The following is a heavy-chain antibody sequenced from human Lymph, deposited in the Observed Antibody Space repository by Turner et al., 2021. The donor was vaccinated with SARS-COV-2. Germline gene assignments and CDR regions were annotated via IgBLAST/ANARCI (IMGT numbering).Heavy chain of an antibody. V-gene: IGHV1-2*02. CDR1: GYTFTAYY. Sequence: QVQLVQSGAEVKKPGASVKVSCKASGYTFTAYYMHWVRQAPGQGLEWMGLVHPNQCGNKHAKKFQGRVTKTRDTAIRTAYIELGRVTTDDKAVYFLGREGVNVSGYYLGLEVWGQGTTVTVSS. CDR2: VHPNQCGN. D-gene: IGHD3-16*01. CDR3: GREGVNVSGYYLGLEV. J-gene: IGHJ6*02.